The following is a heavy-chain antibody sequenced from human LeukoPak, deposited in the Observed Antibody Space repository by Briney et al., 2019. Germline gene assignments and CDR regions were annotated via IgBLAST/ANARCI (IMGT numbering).Heavy chain of an antibody. Sequence: NPGGSLRLSCAASRFTFSNAWMSWVRQAPGKGLEWVGRIKTKTDGGTTDYGAPVKGRFTISRDDSKTTLYLQMNSLKTEDTAVYYCTTDRTAGSRDWYGYYGDYWGQGALVTVSS. D-gene: IGHD6-19*01. CDR3: TTDRTAGSRDWYGYYGDY. J-gene: IGHJ4*02. V-gene: IGHV3-15*01. CDR2: IKTKTDGGTT. CDR1: RFTFSNAW.